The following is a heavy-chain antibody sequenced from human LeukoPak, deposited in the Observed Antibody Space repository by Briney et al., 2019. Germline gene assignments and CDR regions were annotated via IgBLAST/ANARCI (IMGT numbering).Heavy chain of an antibody. CDR1: GFTFSSYS. V-gene: IGHV4-59*03. J-gene: IGHJ4*02. Sequence: GSLRLSCAASGFTFSSYSMNWIRQPPGKGLEWIGNNLYSGNTKSNPSLKSRVTMSVDTSKNQFSLRLTSVTSADTAVYYCVGASLGYIYGKSGAYFFDSWGQGTLVTVSS. CDR3: VGASLGYIYGKSGAYFFDS. D-gene: IGHD5-12*01. CDR2: NLYSGNT.